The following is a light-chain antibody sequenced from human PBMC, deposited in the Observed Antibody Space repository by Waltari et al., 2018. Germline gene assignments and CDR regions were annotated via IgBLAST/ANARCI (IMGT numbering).Light chain of an antibody. Sequence: QSALTQPPSASGSPGQPVTISCTGTSSDVGGYNYVPWYQQYPGKVPNLMIYEVSKRPSGVPDRFPGSKAGNPASLTGSGLQAEDEADYYCTSYAGSYVIFGGGTKLTVL. V-gene: IGLV2-8*01. CDR1: SSDVGGYNY. CDR3: TSYAGSYVI. J-gene: IGLJ2*01. CDR2: EVS.